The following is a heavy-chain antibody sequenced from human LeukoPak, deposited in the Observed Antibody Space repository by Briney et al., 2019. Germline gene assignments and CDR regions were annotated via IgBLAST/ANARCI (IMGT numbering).Heavy chain of an antibody. CDR1: GFTFSRYS. CDR2: ISSSGDYM. Sequence: SGGSLRLSCAASGFTFSRYSMNWVRQAPGKGLEWVPSISSSGDYMNYADSVKGRFTISRDNAKNSLYLQMNSLRAEDTAVYYCARGASEWFGESTVWGQGTLVTVSS. V-gene: IGHV3-21*01. J-gene: IGHJ4*02. D-gene: IGHD3-10*01. CDR3: ARGASEWFGESTV.